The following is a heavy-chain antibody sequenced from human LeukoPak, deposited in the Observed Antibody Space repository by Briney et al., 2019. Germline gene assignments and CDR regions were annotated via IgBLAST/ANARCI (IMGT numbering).Heavy chain of an antibody. D-gene: IGHD1-26*01. CDR1: GFTFSDYY. V-gene: IGHV3-11*01. CDR2: ISSSGSII. J-gene: IGHJ4*01. Sequence: GGSLRLSCAASGFTFSDYYMSWIRQAPGKGLEWVSYISSSGSIIYYADSVKGRFTISRDNAKNSLYLQMSSLRAEDTAVYYCARGQSPQWELLFDYWGQGILVTVSS. CDR3: ARGQSPQWELLFDY.